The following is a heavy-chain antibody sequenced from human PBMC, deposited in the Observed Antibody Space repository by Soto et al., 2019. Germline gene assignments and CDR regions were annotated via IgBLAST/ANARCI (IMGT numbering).Heavy chain of an antibody. CDR3: ATHGGFDF. CDR1: GFTFSSSG. CDR2: ISIRGDYR. J-gene: IGHJ3*01. V-gene: IGHV3-23*01. D-gene: IGHD3-16*01. Sequence: EGQLLQSGGGLVQPGESLRLSCAASGFTFSSSGISWVRQAPGKGLEWVSSISIRGDYRYYADSVKGRFTISTYNSKNTLYMQMSSLTAQDTALYYCATHGGFDFWGQATIVGVSP.